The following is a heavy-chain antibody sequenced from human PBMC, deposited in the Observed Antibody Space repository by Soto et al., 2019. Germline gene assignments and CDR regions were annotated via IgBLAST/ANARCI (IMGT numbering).Heavy chain of an antibody. Sequence: SETLSLTCAVYGGSFSGYYWSWIRQPPGKGLEWIGEINHSGSTNYNPSLKSRVTISVDTSKNQFSLKLSSVTAADTAVYYCARDKWKYYGSGTRFDPWGQGTLVTVSS. CDR2: INHSGST. D-gene: IGHD3-10*01. CDR1: GGSFSGYY. CDR3: ARDKWKYYGSGTRFDP. V-gene: IGHV4-34*01. J-gene: IGHJ5*02.